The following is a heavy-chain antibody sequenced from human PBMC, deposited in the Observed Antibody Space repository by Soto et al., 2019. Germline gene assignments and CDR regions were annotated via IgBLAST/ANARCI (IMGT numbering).Heavy chain of an antibody. CDR2: IYPGDSDT. CDR3: ARSWLYSGYDSPIAAAGDREGWFDP. CDR1: GYSFTSYW. Sequence: GESLKISCKGSGYSFTSYWIGWVRQMPGKGLEWMGIIYPGDSDTRYSPSFQGQVTISADKSISTAYLQWSSLKASDTAMYYCARSWLYSGYDSPIAAAGDREGWFDPWGQGTLVTVSS. D-gene: IGHD5-12*01. J-gene: IGHJ5*02. V-gene: IGHV5-51*01.